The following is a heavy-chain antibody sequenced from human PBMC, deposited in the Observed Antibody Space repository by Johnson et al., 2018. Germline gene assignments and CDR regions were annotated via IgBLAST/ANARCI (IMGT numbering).Heavy chain of an antibody. D-gene: IGHD1-26*01. J-gene: IGHJ6*02. CDR3: AGSYYYDGMDV. CDR2: IYHSGST. Sequence: QVQLQESGPGLVKPSETLSLTCTVSGGSISSYYWSWIRQPPGKGLEWIGYIYHSGSTNYNPSLKSRVTISVDTSKNQFSLKLTSVTAADPAVYYCAGSYYYDGMDVWGQGTTVTVSS. V-gene: IGHV4-59*01. CDR1: GGSISSYY.